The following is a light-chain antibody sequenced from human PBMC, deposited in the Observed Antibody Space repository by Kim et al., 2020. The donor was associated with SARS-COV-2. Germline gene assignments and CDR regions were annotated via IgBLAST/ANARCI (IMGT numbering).Light chain of an antibody. CDR1: SSNIGAGYD. Sequence: QRVTSSCTGSSSNIGAGYDVHWYQQLPGTAPNLLISGNSNRPSGVPDRFSGSKSDTSASLAITGLQAEDEADYYCQSYDSSLSAWVFGGGTQLTVL. CDR3: QSYDSSLSAWV. CDR2: GNS. V-gene: IGLV1-40*01. J-gene: IGLJ3*02.